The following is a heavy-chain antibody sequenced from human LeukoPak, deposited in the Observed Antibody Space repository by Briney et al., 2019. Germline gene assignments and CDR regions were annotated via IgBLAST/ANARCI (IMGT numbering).Heavy chain of an antibody. V-gene: IGHV3-7*01. CDR3: ARGGVLLWFGELSVAFDI. D-gene: IGHD3-10*01. CDR2: IKQDGSEK. J-gene: IGHJ3*02. Sequence: GGSLRLSCAASGFTFSSYWMSWVRQAPGKGLEWVANIKQDGSEKYYVDSVKGRFTISRDNAKNSLYLQMNSLRAEDTAVYYCARGGVLLWFGELSVAFDIWGQGTMVTVSS. CDR1: GFTFSSYW.